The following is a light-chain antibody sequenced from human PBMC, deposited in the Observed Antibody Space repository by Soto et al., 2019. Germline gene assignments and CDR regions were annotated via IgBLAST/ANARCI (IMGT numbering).Light chain of an antibody. CDR2: GAS. Sequence: EIVLTQSPGTLSLSPGERATLSCRASQSVSNTYLAWYQQKPGQAPRLLIYGASSRATGIPDRFSGSGSGTDFTLTISRLEPEDFAVYYCQQYGSSPPYTFGQGTKLEIK. J-gene: IGKJ2*01. CDR3: QQYGSSPPYT. V-gene: IGKV3-20*01. CDR1: QSVSNTY.